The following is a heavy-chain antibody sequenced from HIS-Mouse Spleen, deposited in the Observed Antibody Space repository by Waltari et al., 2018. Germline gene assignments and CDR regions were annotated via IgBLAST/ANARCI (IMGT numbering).Heavy chain of an antibody. D-gene: IGHD1-26*01. J-gene: IGHJ4*02. V-gene: IGHV4-34*01. CDR3: ARGRDSGSYYFDC. Sequence: QVQLQQWGAGLLKPSETLSLTCAVYGGSFIGYYWSWILQPPGKGLEWIGELNHSGITNYNPSLKSRVTISVDTSKNQFSLKLSSVTAADTAVYYCARGRDSGSYYFDCWGQGTLVTVSS. CDR1: GGSFIGYY. CDR2: LNHSGIT.